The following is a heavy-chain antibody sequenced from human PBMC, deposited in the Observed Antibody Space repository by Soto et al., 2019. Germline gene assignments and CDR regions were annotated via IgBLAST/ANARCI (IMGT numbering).Heavy chain of an antibody. D-gene: IGHD2-15*01. V-gene: IGHV1-46*01. CDR2: INPSGGST. Sequence: ASVKVSCKASGYTFTNYHIHWVRQAPGQGFEWMGVINPSGGSTTYAQKFQGRVTMTSDTSTSTVYMELSSLRSDDTAVYYCARDSSIVVDGGSCQDYWGQGTRVTVSS. CDR3: ARDSSIVVDGGSCQDY. J-gene: IGHJ4*02. CDR1: GYTFTNYH.